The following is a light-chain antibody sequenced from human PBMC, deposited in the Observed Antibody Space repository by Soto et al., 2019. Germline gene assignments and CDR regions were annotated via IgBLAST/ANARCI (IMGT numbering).Light chain of an antibody. CDR1: QAISVY. J-gene: IGKJ5*01. V-gene: IGKV3-11*01. Sequence: EIVLTQSPATLSLSPGERATLSCRASQAISVYLAWYHHKPGQAPRLLIYDASDRATGIPVRFSGSGSGTDFTLTISSLEPEDFGVYYCQKRSNWPITFGQGTRLEIK. CDR3: QKRSNWPIT. CDR2: DAS.